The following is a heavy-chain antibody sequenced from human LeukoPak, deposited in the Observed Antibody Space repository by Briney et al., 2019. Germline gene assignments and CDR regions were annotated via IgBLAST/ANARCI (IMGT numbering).Heavy chain of an antibody. D-gene: IGHD4-23*01. V-gene: IGHV4-39*07. J-gene: IGHJ3*02. CDR1: GGSISSSSYY. CDR3: ARVGGYGGNSVLAFDI. Sequence: SETLSLACTVAGGSISSSSYYWGWIRQPPGKGLEWFGSIYYSGSTYYNPSVKSRVTISVDTSKNQFSLKLSSVTAADTAVYYCARVGGYGGNSVLAFDIWGQGTMATVSS. CDR2: IYYSGST.